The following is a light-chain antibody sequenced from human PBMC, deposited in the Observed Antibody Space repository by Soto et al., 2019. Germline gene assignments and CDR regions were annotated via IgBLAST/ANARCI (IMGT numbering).Light chain of an antibody. J-gene: IGKJ4*01. CDR3: QQYDNWPLT. Sequence: EIVMTQSPATLSVSPGERATLSCRASQSVSSNLAWYQQKPGQAPRFLIYGASTRATGMPARFSGSGSGTEFTLTISSLQSEDFAVYYCQQYDNWPLTFGGGTKVEI. CDR2: GAS. CDR1: QSVSSN. V-gene: IGKV3-15*01.